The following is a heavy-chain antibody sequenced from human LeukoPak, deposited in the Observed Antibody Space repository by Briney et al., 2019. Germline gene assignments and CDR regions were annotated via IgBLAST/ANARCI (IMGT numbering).Heavy chain of an antibody. D-gene: IGHD3-16*02. V-gene: IGHV3-23*01. CDR3: ARLGELSLYGYFDY. CDR2: ISGSGGST. J-gene: IGHJ4*02. Sequence: GGSLRLSCAASGFTFSSYGMSWVRQAPGKGLEWVSAISGSGGSTYYADSVKGRFTISRDNSKNTLYLQMNSLRAEDTAVYYCARLGELSLYGYFDYWGQGTLVTVSS. CDR1: GFTFSSYG.